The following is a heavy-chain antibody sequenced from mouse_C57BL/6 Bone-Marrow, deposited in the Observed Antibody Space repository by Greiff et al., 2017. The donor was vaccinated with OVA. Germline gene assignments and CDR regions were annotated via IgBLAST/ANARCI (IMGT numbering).Heavy chain of an antibody. CDR3: ARYEYSITTVVEAAD. V-gene: IGHV1-85*01. Sequence: QVQLQQSGAELVRPGASVKLSCKASGYTFTSYYIDWVKQRPGQGLEWIGWIYPGDGSTKYNAKFKGKATLTADTSSSTAYMELRSLTSEDSAVFVCARYEYSITTVVEAADWGQGTLVTVSA. D-gene: IGHD1-1*01. CDR1: GYTFTSYY. CDR2: IYPGDGST. J-gene: IGHJ3*01.